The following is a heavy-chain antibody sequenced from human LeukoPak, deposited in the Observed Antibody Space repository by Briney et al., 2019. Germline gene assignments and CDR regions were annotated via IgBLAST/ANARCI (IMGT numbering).Heavy chain of an antibody. CDR1: GFTVSSNY. Sequence: GGSLRLSCAASGFTVSSNYMSWVRQAPGKGLEWVSVIYSGGSTYYADSVKGRFTIPRDNSKNTLYLQMNSLRAEDTAVYYCAREPPYCSSTSCHFDYWGQGTLVTVSS. CDR2: IYSGGST. CDR3: AREPPYCSSTSCHFDY. J-gene: IGHJ4*02. D-gene: IGHD2-2*01. V-gene: IGHV3-66*01.